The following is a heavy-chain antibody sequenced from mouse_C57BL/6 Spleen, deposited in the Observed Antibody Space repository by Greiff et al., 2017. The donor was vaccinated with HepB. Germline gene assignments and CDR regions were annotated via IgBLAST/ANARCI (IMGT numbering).Heavy chain of an antibody. Sequence: VQLQQPGAELVRPGTSVKLSCKASGYTFTSYWMHWVKQRPGQGLEWIGVIDPSDSYTNYNQKFKGKATLTVDTSSSTAYMQLSSLTSEDSAVYYCARRGYYYGSSYGYFDVWGTGTTVTVSS. CDR1: GYTFTSYW. V-gene: IGHV1-59*01. J-gene: IGHJ1*03. CDR2: IDPSDSYT. D-gene: IGHD1-1*01. CDR3: ARRGYYYGSSYGYFDV.